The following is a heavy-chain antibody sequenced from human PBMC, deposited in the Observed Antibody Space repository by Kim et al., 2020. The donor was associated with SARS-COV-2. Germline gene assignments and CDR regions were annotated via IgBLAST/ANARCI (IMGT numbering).Heavy chain of an antibody. Sequence: SETLSLTCTVSGGSISSSSYYWGWIRQPPGKGLEWIGSNYYSGSTYYNPSLKSRVTISVDTSKNQFSLKLSSVTAADTAVYYCARLRGVGGSFPYFDYWGQGTLVTVSS. V-gene: IGHV4-39*01. D-gene: IGHD3-10*01. J-gene: IGHJ4*02. CDR1: GGSISSSSYY. CDR2: NYYSGST. CDR3: ARLRGVGGSFPYFDY.